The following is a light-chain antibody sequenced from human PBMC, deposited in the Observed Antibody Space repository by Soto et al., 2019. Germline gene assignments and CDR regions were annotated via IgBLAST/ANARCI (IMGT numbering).Light chain of an antibody. J-gene: IGLJ1*01. CDR2: EVT. CDR3: CSHAGSKNYYL. V-gene: IGLV2-8*01. CDR1: SSDIGGYDF. Sequence: QSVLTQPPSASGSPGQSVTISCTGSSSDIGGYDFASWYQQHPGKVPKLLIYEVTKRPSGVPDRFSGSKSGNTASLTVSGLQADDEADYYCCSHAGSKNYYLFGPGTKVTVL.